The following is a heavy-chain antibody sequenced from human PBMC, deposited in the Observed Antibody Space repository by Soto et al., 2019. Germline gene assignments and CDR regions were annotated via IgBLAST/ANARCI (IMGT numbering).Heavy chain of an antibody. CDR3: ARNRLVGATRLSWFDP. J-gene: IGHJ5*02. V-gene: IGHV4-59*01. CDR2: IYYSGST. CDR1: GGSISSYY. D-gene: IGHD1-26*01. Sequence: PSETLSLTCTVSGGSISSYYWSWIRQPPGKGLEWIGYIYYSGSTNYNPSLKSRVTISVDTSKNQFSLKLSSVTAADTAVYYCARNRLVGATRLSWFDPWGQGTLVTSPQ.